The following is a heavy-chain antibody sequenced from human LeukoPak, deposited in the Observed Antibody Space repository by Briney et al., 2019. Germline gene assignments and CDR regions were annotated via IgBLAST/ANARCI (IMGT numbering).Heavy chain of an antibody. D-gene: IGHD3-10*01. J-gene: IGHJ1*01. Sequence: GGFLRLSCAASGLNNKFWVSWFVQAPGKGLEWVANIKYDGSESHYVDSVKGRFTISRDNATMSVYLQMNSLRAEDTAVYYCASQQDLESSLTYGVHYFDDWGQGLLVTVSS. CDR1: GLNNKFW. CDR3: ASQQDLESSLTYGVHYFDD. CDR2: IKYDGSES. V-gene: IGHV3-7*01.